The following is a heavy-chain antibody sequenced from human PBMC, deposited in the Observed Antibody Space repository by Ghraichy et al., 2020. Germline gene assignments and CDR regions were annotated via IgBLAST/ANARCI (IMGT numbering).Heavy chain of an antibody. J-gene: IGHJ4*02. CDR2: ISSDSSRI. CDR1: GFNLGVYT. CDR3: VRADGSGSFYY. Sequence: ETLSLTCVTSGFNLGVYTMNWLRWAPNKGLEWVSSISSDSSRIYYTDSLRGRFTISRDNAMNSMYLQMNSLTVEDTAMYYCVRADGSGSFYYWGQGTQVTVSS. V-gene: IGHV3-21*01. D-gene: IGHD3-10*01.